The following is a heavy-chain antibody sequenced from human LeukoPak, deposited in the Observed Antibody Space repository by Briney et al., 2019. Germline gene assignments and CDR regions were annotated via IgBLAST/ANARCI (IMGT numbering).Heavy chain of an antibody. V-gene: IGHV1-2*02. CDR3: ARGKHFDSNGYYAAFYFDS. CDR2: INPDSGGT. Sequence: ASVKVSCKASGYTFTGYYMHWVRQAPGQGLEWMGGINPDSGGTKDAQKFQGRVTLTRDTSISTAYMELSRLTSDDRAVYYCARGKHFDSNGYYAAFYFDSWGQGTLVTVSS. J-gene: IGHJ4*02. CDR1: GYTFTGYY. D-gene: IGHD3-22*01.